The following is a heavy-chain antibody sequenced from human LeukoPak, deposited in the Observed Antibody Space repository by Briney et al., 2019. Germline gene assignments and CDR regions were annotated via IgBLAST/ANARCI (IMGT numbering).Heavy chain of an antibody. CDR3: ARDSYYYESGGFDF. J-gene: IGHJ4*02. CDR2: ISSSSSYI. V-gene: IGHV3-21*01. D-gene: IGHD3-22*01. CDR1: GFTFSDYT. Sequence: PGGSLRLSCAGSGFTFSDYTMNWVRQAPGKGLEWVSSISSSSSYIYYADSVEGRLTISRDNAKNSLYLQMNSLRAEDTAVYYCARDSYYYESGGFDFWGQGTPVTVSS.